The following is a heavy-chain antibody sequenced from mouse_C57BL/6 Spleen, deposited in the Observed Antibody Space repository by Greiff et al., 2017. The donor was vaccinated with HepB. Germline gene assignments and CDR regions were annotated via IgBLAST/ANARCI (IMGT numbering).Heavy chain of an antibody. J-gene: IGHJ4*01. V-gene: IGHV1-80*01. CDR1: GYAFSSYW. CDR2: IYPGDGDT. CDR3: ARGHYGSSYYAMDY. D-gene: IGHD1-1*01. Sequence: QVQLKQSGAELVKPGASVKISCKASGYAFSSYWMNWVKQRPGKGLEWIGQIYPGDGDTNYNGKFKGKATLTADKSSSTAYMQLSSLTSEDSAVYFCARGHYGSSYYAMDYWGQGTSVTVSS.